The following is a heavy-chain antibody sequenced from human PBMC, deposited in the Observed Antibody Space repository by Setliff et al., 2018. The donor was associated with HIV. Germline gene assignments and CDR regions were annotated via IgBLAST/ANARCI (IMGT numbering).Heavy chain of an antibody. CDR1: GGSFSGYY. CDR2: LSSNGNT. D-gene: IGHD2-2*01. Sequence: SETLSLTCAVYGGSFSGYYWGWIRQPPGKGLEWIGALSSNGNTYYNPSLKSRVTLSIDSSKNLFSLTLSSVTPADTAVYYCARHICGTTACYAVDVWGPGTMVTVSS. V-gene: IGHV4-34*01. J-gene: IGHJ3*01. CDR3: ARHICGTTACYAVDV.